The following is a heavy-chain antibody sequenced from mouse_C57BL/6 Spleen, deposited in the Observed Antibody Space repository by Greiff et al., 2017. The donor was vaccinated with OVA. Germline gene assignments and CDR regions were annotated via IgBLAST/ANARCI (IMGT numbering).Heavy chain of an antibody. D-gene: IGHD4-1*01. CDR1: GYTFTSYW. CDR3: ARGELGRGDWYFDV. CDR2: IHPNSGST. V-gene: IGHV1-64*01. Sequence: QVQLQQPGAELVKPGASVKLSCKASGYTFTSYWMHWVKQRPGQGLEWIGMIHPNSGSTNYNEKFKSKATLTVDKSSSTAYMQLSSLTSEDSAVYYCARGELGRGDWYFDVWGTGTTVTVSS. J-gene: IGHJ1*03.